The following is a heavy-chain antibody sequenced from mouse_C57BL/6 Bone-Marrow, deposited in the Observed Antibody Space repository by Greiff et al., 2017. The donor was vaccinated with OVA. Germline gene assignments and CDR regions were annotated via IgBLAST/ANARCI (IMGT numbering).Heavy chain of an antibody. Sequence: VKLVESGAELVRPGASVTLSCKASGYTFTDYEMHWVKQTPVHGLEWIGAIDPETGGTAYKQKFKGKAILTADKSSSTAYMELRSLTSEDSAVYYCTRSYSNYGDFDYWGQGTTLTVSS. CDR1: GYTFTDYE. D-gene: IGHD2-5*01. CDR2: IDPETGGT. V-gene: IGHV1-15*01. J-gene: IGHJ2*01. CDR3: TRSYSNYGDFDY.